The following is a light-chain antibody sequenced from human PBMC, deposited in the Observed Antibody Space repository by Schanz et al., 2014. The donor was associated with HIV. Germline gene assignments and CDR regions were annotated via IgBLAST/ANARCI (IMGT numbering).Light chain of an antibody. CDR1: QSVNSN. J-gene: IGKJ1*01. CDR2: RAS. CDR3: QQFNNWPPEGT. Sequence: EIVLTQSPATLSLSPGERATLSCRASQSVNSNLAWYQQKPGQAPRLLIYRASTRATGIPARFSGSGSGTEFTLTISSLLSEDFAIYYCQQFNNWPPEGTFGQGTKVELK. V-gene: IGKV3-15*01.